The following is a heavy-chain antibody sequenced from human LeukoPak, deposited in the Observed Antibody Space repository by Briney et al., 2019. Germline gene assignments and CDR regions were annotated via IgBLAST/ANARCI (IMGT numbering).Heavy chain of an antibody. V-gene: IGHV3-23*01. CDR1: GISLSNYA. CDR2: ISERGGST. CDR3: AKRGVVIRGLLVIGYHQEAYHYDF. J-gene: IGHJ4*02. D-gene: IGHD3-10*01. Sequence: GGSLRLSCVVSGISLSNYAMTWVRQAPGKGLEWVSYISERGGSTTYADSVKGRFTISRDTSLNALYLQMNNLRAEDTAVYFCAKRGVVIRGLLVIGYHQEAYHYDFWGQGALVTVSS.